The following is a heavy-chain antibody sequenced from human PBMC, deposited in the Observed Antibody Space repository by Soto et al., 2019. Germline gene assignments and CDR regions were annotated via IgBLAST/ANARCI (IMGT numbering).Heavy chain of an antibody. CDR2: ISSSSSYI. CDR1: GFTFSTYS. D-gene: IGHD3-3*01. J-gene: IGHJ6*03. Sequence: GGSLRLSCAASGFTFSTYSMNWVRQAPGKGLEWVSSISSSSSYIYYADSVKGRFTISRDNAKNSLFLQMNSLRAEDTAVYYCARGPDGFWTGYAYYYYMDVWGKGTTVTVSS. V-gene: IGHV3-21*01. CDR3: ARGPDGFWTGYAYYYYMDV.